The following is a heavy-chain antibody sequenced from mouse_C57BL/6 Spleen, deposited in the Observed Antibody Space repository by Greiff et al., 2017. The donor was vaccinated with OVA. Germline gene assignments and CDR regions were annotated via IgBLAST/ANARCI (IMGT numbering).Heavy chain of an antibody. J-gene: IGHJ4*01. CDR3: ARGYDYDDAMDY. CDR2: IDPSDSYT. D-gene: IGHD2-4*01. Sequence: VQLQQPGAELVMPGASVKLSCKASGYTFTSYWMHWVKQRPGQGLEWIGEIDPSDSYTNYNQKFKGKSTLTVDKSSSTAYMQLSSLTSEDSAVDYCARGYDYDDAMDYWGQGTSVTVSS. V-gene: IGHV1-69*01. CDR1: GYTFTSYW.